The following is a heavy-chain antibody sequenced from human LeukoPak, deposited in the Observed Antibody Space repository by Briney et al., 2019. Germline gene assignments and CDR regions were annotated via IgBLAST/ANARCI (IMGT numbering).Heavy chain of an antibody. Sequence: SQTLSLTCAISGDSVSSNSAAWNWIGQSPSRGLEWLGRTYYRSKWYNDYAVSVKSRITINPDTSKNQFSLQLNSVTPEDTAVYYCAREATVFHYYYYGMDVWGQGTTVTVSS. CDR3: AREATVFHYYYYGMDV. CDR2: TYYRSKWYN. V-gene: IGHV6-1*01. D-gene: IGHD4-17*01. CDR1: GDSVSSNSAA. J-gene: IGHJ6*02.